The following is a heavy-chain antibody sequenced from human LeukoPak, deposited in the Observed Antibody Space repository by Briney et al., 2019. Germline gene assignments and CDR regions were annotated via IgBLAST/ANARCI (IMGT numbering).Heavy chain of an antibody. CDR2: ISSSSSTI. V-gene: IGHV3-48*01. D-gene: IGHD2-21*01. J-gene: IGHJ5*02. Sequence: PGGSLRLSCAASGFTFSSYSMNWVRQAPGKGLEWVSYISSSSSTIYYADSVKGRFTISRDNSKNTLYLQMNSLRAEDTAVYYCAKSQVVIADNWFDPWGQGTLVTVSS. CDR1: GFTFSSYS. CDR3: AKSQVVIADNWFDP.